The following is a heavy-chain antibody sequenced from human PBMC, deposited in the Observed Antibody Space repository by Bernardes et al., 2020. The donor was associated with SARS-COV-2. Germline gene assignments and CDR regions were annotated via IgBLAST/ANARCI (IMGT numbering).Heavy chain of an antibody. J-gene: IGHJ4*02. V-gene: IGHV4-59*01. CDR1: GGSISGYY. CDR3: ARGAGIPQVLDF. Sequence: ETLSLTCTVSGGSISGYYWSWVRQPPGKGLEWIGYLSYDGVSNYSPSLESRVTISIDTSHNEFSLKLSSVTAADTAVYYCARGAGIPQVLDFWARGTLVTVSS. CDR2: LSYDGVS.